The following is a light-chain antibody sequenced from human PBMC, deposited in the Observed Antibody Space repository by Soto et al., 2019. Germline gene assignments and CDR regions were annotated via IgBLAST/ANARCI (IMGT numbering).Light chain of an antibody. CDR1: SSDVGSHNL. CDR3: CSYAGHGLYV. J-gene: IGLJ1*01. CDR2: EGS. V-gene: IGLV2-23*01. Sequence: QSVLTQPASVSGSPGQSITISCTGTSSDVGSHNLVSWFQHYPGKAPKLMIYEGSKRPSGVSNRFSGSRSGNTASLTISGLQAEDEADYYCCSYAGHGLYVFGTGTKVTVL.